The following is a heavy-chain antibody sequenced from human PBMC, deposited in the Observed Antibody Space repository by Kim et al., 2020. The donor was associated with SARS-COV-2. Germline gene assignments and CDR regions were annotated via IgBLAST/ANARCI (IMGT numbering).Heavy chain of an antibody. V-gene: IGHV3-53*01. CDR3: SSSPVGAYFDY. Sequence: GGSLRLSCAVSGSSVRSSSMTWVRQAPGKGLEWVSAIHDAGSTYYAASVKGRFTISSDIPKDTLYLQLNSLSAEDTAVYYCSSSPVGAYFDYWGQGSLVT. CDR1: GSSVRSSS. J-gene: IGHJ4*02. CDR2: IHDAGST. D-gene: IGHD3-16*01.